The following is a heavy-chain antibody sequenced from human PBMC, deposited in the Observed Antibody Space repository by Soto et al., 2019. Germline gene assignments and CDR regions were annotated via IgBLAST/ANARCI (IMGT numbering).Heavy chain of an antibody. Sequence: SVKVSCKASGDTFSTYAISWVLQAPGQGLEWMGWIIPIYNIVNYAQNFQGRVTITADKSTSTSYMELSSLTSEDTAVYYCARDRSPTGTTSYYYYAMDVWGQGTTVTVSS. D-gene: IGHD1-1*01. CDR2: IIPIYNIV. CDR1: GDTFSTYA. J-gene: IGHJ6*02. V-gene: IGHV1-69*10. CDR3: ARDRSPTGTTSYYYYAMDV.